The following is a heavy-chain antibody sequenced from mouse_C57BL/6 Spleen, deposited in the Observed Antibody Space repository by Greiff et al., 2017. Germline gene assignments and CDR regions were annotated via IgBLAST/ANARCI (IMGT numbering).Heavy chain of an antibody. CDR3: ARDFGDYLFDY. CDR1: GFTFSSYA. V-gene: IGHV5-4*01. Sequence: DVHLVESGGGLVKPGGSLKLSCAASGFTFSSYAMSWVRQTPEKRLEWVATISDGGSYTYYPDNVKGRFTISRDNAKNNLYLQMSHLKSEDTAMYYWARDFGDYLFDYWGQGTTLTVSS. CDR2: ISDGGSYT. J-gene: IGHJ2*01. D-gene: IGHD2-4*01.